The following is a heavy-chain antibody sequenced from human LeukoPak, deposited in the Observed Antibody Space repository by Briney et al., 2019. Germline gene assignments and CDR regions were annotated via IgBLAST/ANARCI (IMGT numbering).Heavy chain of an antibody. Sequence: GGSLRLSCAAYGFTFSSYAMSWVRQAPGKGLEWVSAISGSGGSTYYADSVKGRFTISRDNSKNTLYLQMNSLRAEDTAVYYCAKNGGYSYGYPLDYWGQGTLVTVSS. CDR3: AKNGGYSYGYPLDY. CDR1: GFTFSSYA. CDR2: ISGSGGST. D-gene: IGHD5-18*01. V-gene: IGHV3-23*01. J-gene: IGHJ4*02.